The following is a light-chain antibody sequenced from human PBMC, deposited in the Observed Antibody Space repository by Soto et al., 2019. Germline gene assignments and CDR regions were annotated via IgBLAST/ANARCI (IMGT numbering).Light chain of an antibody. CDR3: QQYYMWPPV. CDR1: QSVRSD. Sequence: EIVMTQSPATLSVSPGQRVTLSCRASQSVRSDLAWYRQKPGQVPRLLIHTASTRATNIPARFSGSGSGTDFTLTITSLQSEDFAVYYCQQYYMWPPVFGQGTKVDIK. V-gene: IGKV3-15*01. CDR2: TAS. J-gene: IGKJ1*01.